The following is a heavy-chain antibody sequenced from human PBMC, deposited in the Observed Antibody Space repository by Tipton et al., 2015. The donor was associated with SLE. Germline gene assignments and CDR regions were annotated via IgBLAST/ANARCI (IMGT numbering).Heavy chain of an antibody. D-gene: IGHD2-15*01. V-gene: IGHV3-53*05. Sequence: GSLRLSCAASGFTVSSNYMSWVRQAPGKGLEWVSVIYSGGSTYYADSVKGRFTISRDNSKNTLYLQMNSLRAEDTAVYYCAREGYCSGGSCLYWYFDLWGRGTLVTVSS. CDR1: GFTVSSNY. CDR2: IYSGGST. CDR3: AREGYCSGGSCLYWYFDL. J-gene: IGHJ2*01.